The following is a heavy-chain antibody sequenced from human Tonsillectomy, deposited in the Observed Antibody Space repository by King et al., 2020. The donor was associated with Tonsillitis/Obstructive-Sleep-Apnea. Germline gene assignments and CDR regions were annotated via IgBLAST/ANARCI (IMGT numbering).Heavy chain of an antibody. J-gene: IGHJ6*03. CDR3: ARENPSLANYYYYYMDV. CDR1: GFTFRSYS. CDR2: ISSSSYYI. D-gene: IGHD6-6*01. Sequence: VQLVESGGGLVKPGGSLRLSCAASGFTFRSYSMNWVRQAPGKGLEWVSSISSSSYYIYYADSVKGRFTISRDNAKNSLYLQMNSLRAEDTAVYYCARENPSLANYYYYYMDVWGKGTTVTVSS. V-gene: IGHV3-21*01.